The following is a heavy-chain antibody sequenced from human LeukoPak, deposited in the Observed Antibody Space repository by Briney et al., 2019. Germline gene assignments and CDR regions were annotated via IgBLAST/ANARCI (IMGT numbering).Heavy chain of an antibody. CDR3: ARDRGSSDRTSGWFDP. CDR1: GGPMRIYN. CDR2: VDDSGNT. Sequence: SETLSLTCTVSGGPMRIYNWNWIRQPPGKGLEWIAYVDDSGNTDHNPSFGSRVTMTIDTSKNLFSLILTSVTAADTAVYYCARDRGSSDRTSGWFDPWGQGTLVTVSS. D-gene: IGHD6-13*01. J-gene: IGHJ5*02. V-gene: IGHV4-59*01.